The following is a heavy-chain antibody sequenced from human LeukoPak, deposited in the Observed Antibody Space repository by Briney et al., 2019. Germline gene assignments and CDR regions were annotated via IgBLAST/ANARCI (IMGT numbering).Heavy chain of an antibody. CDR1: GGSISSYY. D-gene: IGHD2-15*01. J-gene: IGHJ4*02. V-gene: IGHV4-59*08. CDR2: ILYSGNT. Sequence: PSETLSLTCTVSGGSISSYYWTWIRQPPGKGLEWIGYILYSGNTNYNPSLKSRVTISLDTSRNQFSLKLSSVTAADTAVYYCARRARATGGGDYFDYWGQGTLVTVSS. CDR3: ARRARATGGGDYFDY.